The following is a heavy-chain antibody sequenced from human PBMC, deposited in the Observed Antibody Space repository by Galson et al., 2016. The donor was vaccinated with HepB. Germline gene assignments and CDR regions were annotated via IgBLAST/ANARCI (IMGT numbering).Heavy chain of an antibody. J-gene: IGHJ4*02. V-gene: IGHV1-69*13. CDR1: GGTFNTYA. CDR2: ILPIFGTA. CDR3: AREFHRFGVAILGYYGF. D-gene: IGHD3-3*01. Sequence: SVKVSCKASGGTFNTYAISWVRQAPGQGLEWMGGILPIFGTANYAQKFQGRVTITADESTSTAYMELSSLRSEDTAVYYCAREFHRFGVAILGYYGFWGPGTLVTVSS.